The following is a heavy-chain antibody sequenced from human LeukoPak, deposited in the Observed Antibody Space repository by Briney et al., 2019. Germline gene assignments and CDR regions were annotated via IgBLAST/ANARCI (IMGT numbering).Heavy chain of an antibody. Sequence: GGSLRLSCAASGFTFSNYAMSWVRQAPGKGLEWVSAISGSGGSTYYADSVKGRFTISRDNSKNTLYLQMNSLRAEDTAVYYCAKSIVGAYDAFDIWGQGIMVTVSS. J-gene: IGHJ3*02. CDR2: ISGSGGST. CDR1: GFTFSNYA. D-gene: IGHD1-26*01. V-gene: IGHV3-23*01. CDR3: AKSIVGAYDAFDI.